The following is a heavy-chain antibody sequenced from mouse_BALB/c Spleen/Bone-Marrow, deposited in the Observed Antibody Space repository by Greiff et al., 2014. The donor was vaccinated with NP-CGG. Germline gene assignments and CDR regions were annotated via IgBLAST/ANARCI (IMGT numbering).Heavy chain of an antibody. CDR1: GFTFSSYA. D-gene: IGHD3-2*02. J-gene: IGHJ4*01. CDR2: ISSGGSYT. V-gene: IGHV5-9-4*01. CDR3: ARSPQRDYAMDY. Sequence: EVMLVESGGGLVKPGGSLKLSCAASGFTFSSYAMSRVRQSPEKRLEWVAEISSGGSYTYYPDTVTGRFTISRDNAKNTLYLEMSSLRSEDTAMYYCARSPQRDYAMDYWGQGTSVTVSS.